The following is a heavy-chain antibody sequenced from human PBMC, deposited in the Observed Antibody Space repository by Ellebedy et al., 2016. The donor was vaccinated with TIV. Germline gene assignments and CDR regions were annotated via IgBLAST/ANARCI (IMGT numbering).Heavy chain of an antibody. CDR1: GYSFSTYW. J-gene: IGHJ4*02. CDR2: VYPGDSDT. Sequence: GESLKISXKGSGYSFSTYWIGWVRQMPGKGLQWMGYVYPGDSDTRYSPSFQGQVTISADKSITTAYLQWSSLKASDTAIYYCARANREGGYSHGLDFWGQGTLVTVSS. CDR3: ARANREGGYSHGLDF. V-gene: IGHV5-51*01. D-gene: IGHD5-18*01.